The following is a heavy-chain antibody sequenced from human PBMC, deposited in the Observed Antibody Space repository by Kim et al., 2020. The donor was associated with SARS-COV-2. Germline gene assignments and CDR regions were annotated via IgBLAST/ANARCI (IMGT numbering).Heavy chain of an antibody. J-gene: IGHJ4*02. V-gene: IGHV3-30-3*01. Sequence: GGSLRLSCAASGFIFSSYAMHWVRQTPDKGLEWVAVIAYDGTIRYYADSVKGRFTISRDDARNTLFLQMNSLRAEDTAVYYCARELFVGAPDYFDYWGQGSLLTVSS. CDR3: ARELFVGAPDYFDY. CDR2: IAYDGTIR. CDR1: GFIFSSYA. D-gene: IGHD1-26*01.